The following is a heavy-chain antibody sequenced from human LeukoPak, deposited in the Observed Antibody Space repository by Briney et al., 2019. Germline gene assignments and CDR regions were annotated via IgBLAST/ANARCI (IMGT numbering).Heavy chain of an antibody. Sequence: GGSLRLSCVASGFTFSTYTMNWVRQAPGKGLEWVSSISRDSTYIYSADSVKGRFTVSRDDAKSSLFLQMNSLRAEDTAVYYCARERITMVRGVHTNWFDPWGQGTLATVSS. D-gene: IGHD3-10*01. CDR1: GFTFSTYT. CDR2: ISRDSTYI. V-gene: IGHV3-21*01. J-gene: IGHJ5*02. CDR3: ARERITMVRGVHTNWFDP.